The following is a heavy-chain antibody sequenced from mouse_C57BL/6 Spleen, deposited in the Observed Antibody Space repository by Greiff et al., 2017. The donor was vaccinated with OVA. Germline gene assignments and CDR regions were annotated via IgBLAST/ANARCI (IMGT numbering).Heavy chain of an antibody. CDR2: INPSSGYT. J-gene: IGHJ3*01. CDR3: GRERDGKGFAD. CDR1: GYTFTSYW. Sequence: VQLQQSGAELAKPGASVKLSCKASGYTFTSYWMHWVKQRPGQGLEWIGYINPSSGYTKYNQKFKDKATLTADKSSSTAYMQRRSVTYEDYAGEYWGRERDGKGFADWGKGTRVTVSA. V-gene: IGHV1-7*01. D-gene: IGHD3-3*01.